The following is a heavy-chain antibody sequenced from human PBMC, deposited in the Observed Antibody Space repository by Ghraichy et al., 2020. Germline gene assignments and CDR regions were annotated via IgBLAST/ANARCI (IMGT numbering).Heavy chain of an antibody. D-gene: IGHD3-22*01. J-gene: IGHJ6*02. CDR2: IYYSGST. V-gene: IGHV4-59*01. CDR1: GGSISSYY. CDR3: ARSGYYYDYYGMDV. Sequence: SQTLSLTCTVSGGSISSYYWSWIRQPPGKGLEWIGYIYYSGSTNYNPSLKSRVTISVDTSKNQFSLKLSSVTAADTAVYYCARSGYYYDYYGMDVWGQGTTVTVSS.